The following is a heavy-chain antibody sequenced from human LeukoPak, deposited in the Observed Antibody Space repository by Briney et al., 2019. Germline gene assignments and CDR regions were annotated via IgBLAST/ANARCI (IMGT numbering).Heavy chain of an antibody. V-gene: IGHV3-33*01. Sequence: PGRSLRLSCAASGFTFSSYGMHWVRQAPGTGLEWVAVIWDDGSKKYSADSVKGRFTISRDNSKNTLYLQMNSLRAEDTAVYYCARAPIPYSSGWYVELIGYWGQGTLVTVSS. CDR2: IWDDGSKK. D-gene: IGHD6-19*01. CDR1: GFTFSSYG. J-gene: IGHJ4*02. CDR3: ARAPIPYSSGWYVELIGY.